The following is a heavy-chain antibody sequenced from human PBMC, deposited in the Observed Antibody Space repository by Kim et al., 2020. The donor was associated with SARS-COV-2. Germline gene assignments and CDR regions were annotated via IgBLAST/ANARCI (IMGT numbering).Heavy chain of an antibody. CDR1: GFTFSSYA. CDR2: ISGSGGST. J-gene: IGHJ4*02. D-gene: IGHD2-15*01. CDR3: AKEGCSGGSCYSGYFDY. Sequence: GGSLRLSCAASGFTFSSYAMSWVRQAPGKGLEWVSAISGSGGSTYYADSVKGRFTISRDNSKNTLYLQMNSLRAEDTAVYYCAKEGCSGGSCYSGYFDYWGQGTLVTVSS. V-gene: IGHV3-23*01.